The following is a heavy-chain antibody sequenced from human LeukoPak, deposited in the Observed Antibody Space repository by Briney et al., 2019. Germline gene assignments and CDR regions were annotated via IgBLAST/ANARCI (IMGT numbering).Heavy chain of an antibody. CDR1: GGSISSYY. Sequence: SETLSPTCTVSGGSISSYYCSWIRQPPGKGLEWIGYIYYSGITNYNPSLKSRVTISVDTSKNQFSLKLSSVTAADTAVYYCARESDYYDSSGYYHRRVFDYWGQGTLVTVSS. J-gene: IGHJ4*02. CDR2: IYYSGIT. D-gene: IGHD3-22*01. CDR3: ARESDYYDSSGYYHRRVFDY. V-gene: IGHV4-59*01.